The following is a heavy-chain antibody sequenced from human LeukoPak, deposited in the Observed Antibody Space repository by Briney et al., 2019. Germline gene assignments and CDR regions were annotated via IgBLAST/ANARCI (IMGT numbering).Heavy chain of an antibody. V-gene: IGHV4-61*01. Sequence: KTSETLSLTCTVSGVSVSSGSYYWSWIRQPPGKGLEWIGYIYYSGSTNYNPSLKSRVTISVDTSKNQFSLKLSSVTAADTAVYYCARRPRNDILTGTPFDYWGQGILVTVSS. CDR1: GVSVSSGSYY. CDR3: ARRPRNDILTGTPFDY. J-gene: IGHJ4*02. D-gene: IGHD3-9*01. CDR2: IYYSGST.